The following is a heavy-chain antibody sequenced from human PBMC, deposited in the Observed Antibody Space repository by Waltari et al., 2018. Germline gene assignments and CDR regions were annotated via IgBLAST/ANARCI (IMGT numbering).Heavy chain of an antibody. CDR1: EGTFSSYA. V-gene: IGHV1-69*12. CDR3: ARDPGAAAGTSPRFDP. Sequence: QVQLVQSGAEVKKPGSSVTVSCKASEGTFSSYAISWVRQAPGQGLDWMGGISRIFGTGNYAQKFQGRGRITADESTSTAYMELRSRRSEDTAVDYCARDPGAAAGTSPRFDPWGQGTLVTVSS. CDR2: ISRIFGTG. J-gene: IGHJ5*02. D-gene: IGHD6-13*01.